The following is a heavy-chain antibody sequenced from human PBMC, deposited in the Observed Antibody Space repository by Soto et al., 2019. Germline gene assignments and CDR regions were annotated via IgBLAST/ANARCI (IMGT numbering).Heavy chain of an antibody. Sequence: ASVKVSCKASGYTFTSYGISWVRQAPGQGLEWMGWISAYNGNTNYAQKLQGRVTMTTDTSTSTAYMELRSLRSDDTAVYYCARDRNYAFPARFDYWGQGTLVTVSS. V-gene: IGHV1-18*04. CDR3: ARDRNYAFPARFDY. CDR1: GYTFTSYG. CDR2: ISAYNGNT. J-gene: IGHJ4*02. D-gene: IGHD1-7*01.